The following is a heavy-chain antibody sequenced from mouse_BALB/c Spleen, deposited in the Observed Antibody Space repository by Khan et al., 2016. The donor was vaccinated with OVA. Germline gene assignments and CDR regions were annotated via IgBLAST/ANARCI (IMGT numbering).Heavy chain of an antibody. D-gene: IGHD2-14*01. CDR2: IWGGGGT. CDR1: GFSLSRYN. J-gene: IGHJ4*01. V-gene: IGHV2-6-4*01. Sequence: VQLVESGPGLVAPSQSLSITCTVSGFSLSRYNIHWVRQPPGKGLEWLGMIWGGGGTDYNSTLKSRLSISKDNSKSQVFLKMNSLQTDDTAMYYCVRACSRYDCYCAIDFWGQGTSGTVS. CDR3: VRACSRYDCYCAIDF.